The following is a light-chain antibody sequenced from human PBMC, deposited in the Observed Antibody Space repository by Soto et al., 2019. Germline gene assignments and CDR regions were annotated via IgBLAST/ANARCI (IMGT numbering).Light chain of an antibody. CDR1: QSVSSSY. CDR3: QQYGSSPWT. CDR2: GAS. V-gene: IGKV3-20*01. Sequence: VLTQSPVTLALSPGERATLSCRASQSVSSSYLAWYQQKPGQAPRPLIYGASSRAIGIPDRFSGSGSGTDFTLTISRLEPEDFAVYYCQQYGSSPWTFGPGTKVDIK. J-gene: IGKJ1*01.